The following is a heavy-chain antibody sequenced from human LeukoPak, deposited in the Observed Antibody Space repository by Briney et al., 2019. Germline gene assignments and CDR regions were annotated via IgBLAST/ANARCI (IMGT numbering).Heavy chain of an antibody. CDR3: ARDLGHTGYDLYDY. CDR1: GFTFSEVW. V-gene: IGHV3-7*01. CDR2: MKQDGSEK. D-gene: IGHD5-12*01. Sequence: GGSLRLSCAASGFTFSEVWMAWVRQAPGKGLEWVANMKQDGSEKYYVDSVKGRFTISRDNAKNSLYLEMNSLRVEGTAVYYCARDLGHTGYDLYDYWGQGTLVTVSS. J-gene: IGHJ4*02.